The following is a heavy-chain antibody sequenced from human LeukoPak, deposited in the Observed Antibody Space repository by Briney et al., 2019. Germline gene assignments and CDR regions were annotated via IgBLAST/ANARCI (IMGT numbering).Heavy chain of an antibody. CDR3: ARALIAAAGKGRSGQSSVLSYWYFDL. V-gene: IGHV4-61*05. CDR1: GGSISSSSYY. J-gene: IGHJ2*01. CDR2: IYYSGST. D-gene: IGHD6-13*01. Sequence: SETLSLTCTVSGGSISSSSYYWGWIRQPPGKGLEWIGYIYYSGSTNYNPSLKSRVTISVDTSKNQFSLKLSSVTAADTAVYYCARALIAAAGKGRSGQSSVLSYWYFDLWGRGTLVTVSS.